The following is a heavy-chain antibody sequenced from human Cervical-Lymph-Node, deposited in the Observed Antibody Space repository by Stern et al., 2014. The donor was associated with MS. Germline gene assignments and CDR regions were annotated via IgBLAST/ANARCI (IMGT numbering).Heavy chain of an antibody. V-gene: IGHV1-46*03. CDR2: VNPTDGRT. J-gene: IGHJ1*01. D-gene: IGHD4-17*01. CDR1: GDTFASYP. CDR3: ANPLPYAN. Sequence: VQLVESGAEVKKPGASVKVSCKASGDTFASYPIHWLRQAPGQGPVWMGIVNPTDGRTTYAQTFQARVTMTRDTSTRTVYMELSSLRAEDTAMYFCANPLPYANWGQGTRVTVSS.